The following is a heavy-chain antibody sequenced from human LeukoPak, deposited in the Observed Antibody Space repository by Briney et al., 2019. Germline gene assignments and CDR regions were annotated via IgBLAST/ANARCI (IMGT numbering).Heavy chain of an antibody. CDR1: GGSFSGYY. CDR3: ARQAPRVSRGGAFDI. D-gene: IGHD3-10*01. V-gene: IGHV4-34*01. Sequence: PSETLSLTCAVYGGSFSGYYWSWIRQPPGKGLEWIGEINHSGSTNYNPSLKSRVTISVDTSKNQFSLKLSSVTAADTAGYYCARQAPRVSRGGAFDIWGQGTMVTVSS. J-gene: IGHJ3*02. CDR2: INHSGST.